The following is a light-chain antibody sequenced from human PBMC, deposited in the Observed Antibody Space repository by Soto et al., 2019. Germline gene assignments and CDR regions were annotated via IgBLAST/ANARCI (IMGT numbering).Light chain of an antibody. CDR3: LQYTSHSWP. CDR1: QTISSW. J-gene: IGKJ1*01. CDR2: KAS. Sequence: EMQMAQAPSSLSESVADRVTITCRASQTISSWLAWYQQKPGKAPKLLIYKASSLESGVPSRFSGSGSGTEFTLTISRLQPDDVATYYCLQYTSHSWPFGQGTKVDI. V-gene: IGKV1-5*03.